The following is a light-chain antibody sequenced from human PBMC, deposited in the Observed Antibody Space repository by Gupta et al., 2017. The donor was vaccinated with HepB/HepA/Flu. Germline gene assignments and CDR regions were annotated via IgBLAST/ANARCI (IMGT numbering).Light chain of an antibody. CDR3: RHEYNSPST. CDR2: AAS. Sequence: AIQMTQSPSSLSASVGDRVTITCRASQGIRNELAWYQQKPGKAPKLLIYAASTVQSGVPSRFSGSGSDTXFTLTIXSRQPDDFATYYCRHEYNSPSTFGXGTKVEIK. V-gene: IGKV1-6*01. J-gene: IGKJ1*01. CDR1: QGIRNE.